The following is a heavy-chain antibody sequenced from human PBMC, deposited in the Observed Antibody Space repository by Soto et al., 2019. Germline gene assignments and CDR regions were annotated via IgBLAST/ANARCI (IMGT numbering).Heavy chain of an antibody. CDR3: ARDRSNMADLFNX. V-gene: IGHV4-30-4*02. J-gene: IGHJ4*02. CDR1: GDSINSDEYY. CDR2: IYHTGST. Sequence: SETLSLTCSVSGDSINSDEYYWTWIRQPPGEGLELIGDIYHTGSTSYNPSLKSGVTISLDTSKKQFSLKLNSVSAADTAVYYGARDRSNMADLFNXWGKASLVTVSX. D-gene: IGHD3-10*01.